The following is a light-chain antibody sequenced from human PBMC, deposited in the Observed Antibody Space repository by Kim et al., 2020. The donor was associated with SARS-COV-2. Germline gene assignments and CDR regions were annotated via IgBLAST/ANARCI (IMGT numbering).Light chain of an antibody. V-gene: IGKV3-20*01. CDR3: QQYDTPRT. CDR2: DAC. CDR1: QGVSNAY. Sequence: SQGDRATISCRASQGVSNAYLAWYQQKPGQPTRLLMSDACTKGAGIPDRFSGGGSETDFTLTISRLEPEDFAVYYCQQYDTPRTFGQGTKVDIK. J-gene: IGKJ1*01.